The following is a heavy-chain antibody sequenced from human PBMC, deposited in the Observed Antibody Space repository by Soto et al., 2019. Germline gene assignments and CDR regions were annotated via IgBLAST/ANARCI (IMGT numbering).Heavy chain of an antibody. J-gene: IGHJ6*02. V-gene: IGHV4-61*01. CDR2: IYYSGST. Sequence: SETLSLTCTVSGGSVSSGSYYWSWIRQPPGKGLEWIGYIYYSGSTNYNPSLKSRVTISVDTSKNQFSLKLSSVTAADTAVYYCARAAGYYYDSSGPQRGSYYYYGMDVWGQGTTVTVSS. CDR1: GGSVSSGSYY. D-gene: IGHD3-22*01. CDR3: ARAAGYYYDSSGPQRGSYYYYGMDV.